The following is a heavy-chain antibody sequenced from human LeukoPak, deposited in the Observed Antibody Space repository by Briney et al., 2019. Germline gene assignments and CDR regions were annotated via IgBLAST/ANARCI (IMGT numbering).Heavy chain of an antibody. CDR3: ARDQTYFDILSGA. V-gene: IGHV1-18*01. J-gene: IGHJ3*01. Sequence: GASVKVSCKASGYTFTSYGISWVRQAPGQGLEWMGWISPYNGNTNYAQKLQGRGTMTTDTSTGTAYMELRSLRSDDTAMYYCARDQTYFDILSGAWGQGTMVTVSS. CDR2: ISPYNGNT. CDR1: GYTFTSYG. D-gene: IGHD3-9*01.